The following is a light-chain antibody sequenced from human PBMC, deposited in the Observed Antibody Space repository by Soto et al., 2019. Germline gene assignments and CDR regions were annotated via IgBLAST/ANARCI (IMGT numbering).Light chain of an antibody. J-gene: IGKJ4*01. CDR1: HSISTY. V-gene: IGKV1-5*03. CDR3: QQYHSYPFA. CDR2: KAS. Sequence: DIQMTQSPSTLSASVGDTVTITCRASHSISTYLAWYRQTPGKAPKFLIHKASSLESGVPSRFSGSGSGTEFTLHVTSLQPDAFGNYYCQQYHSYPFAFGGGTKVEIK.